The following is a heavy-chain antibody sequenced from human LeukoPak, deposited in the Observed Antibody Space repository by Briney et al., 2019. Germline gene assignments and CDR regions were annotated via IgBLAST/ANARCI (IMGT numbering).Heavy chain of an antibody. CDR1: GFTFRSYA. J-gene: IGHJ5*02. CDR2: ISYDGSNK. Sequence: GRSLRLSCAASGFTFRSYAMHWVRQAPGKGLEWVAVISYDGSNKYYADSVKGRFTISRDNSKNTLYLQMNSLRAEDTAVYYCASNYDSSGPVRFDPWGQGTLVTVSS. D-gene: IGHD3-22*01. V-gene: IGHV3-30-3*01. CDR3: ASNYDSSGPVRFDP.